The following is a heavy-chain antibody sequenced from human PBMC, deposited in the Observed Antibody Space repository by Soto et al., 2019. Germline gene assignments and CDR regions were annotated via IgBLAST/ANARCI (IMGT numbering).Heavy chain of an antibody. CDR2: IYWDDDK. D-gene: IGHD2-21*01. CDR3: AHSACSGSECYSRWFFGL. CDR1: GFSLTTRGVA. J-gene: IGHJ2*01. V-gene: IGHV2-5*02. Sequence: QITLKESGPTLVKPTQTLTLTCTFSGFSLTTRGVAVAWIRQPPGKAPEWLALIYWDDDKSYSQSLKTRLSINKDSSKNQVVLTLANMDLEDTATYYCAHSACSGSECYSRWFFGLWGRGTLVTVSS.